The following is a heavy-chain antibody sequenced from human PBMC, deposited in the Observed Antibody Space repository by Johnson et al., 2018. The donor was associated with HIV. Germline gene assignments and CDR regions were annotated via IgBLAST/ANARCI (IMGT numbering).Heavy chain of an antibody. CDR2: ISYDGSNK. Sequence: QVQLVESGGGVVRPGGSLRLSCAASGFTFSSYGMHWVRQAPGKGLEWVAVISYDGSNKYYADSVKGRFTISRDNAKNSLYLQMNALRAEDTAVYYCAISIPRPGWGDAFDIWGQGTMVTVSS. J-gene: IGHJ3*02. V-gene: IGHV3-33*05. CDR1: GFTFSSYG. D-gene: IGHD3-16*01. CDR3: AISIPRPGWGDAFDI.